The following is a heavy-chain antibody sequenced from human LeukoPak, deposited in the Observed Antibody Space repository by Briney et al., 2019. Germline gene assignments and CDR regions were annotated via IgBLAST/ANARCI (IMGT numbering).Heavy chain of an antibody. Sequence: SETLSLTCAVYGGSFSGYYWNWIRQPPGKGLEWIGEVNHSGSTNYNPSLKSRFTISLDTSKNQFSLKLSSVTAADTAVYYCARGSGPEYWGSASCHFDSWGQGTLVTVSS. V-gene: IGHV4-34*01. CDR3: ARGSGPEYWGSASCHFDS. CDR2: VNHSGST. D-gene: IGHD2-2*01. J-gene: IGHJ4*02. CDR1: GGSFSGYY.